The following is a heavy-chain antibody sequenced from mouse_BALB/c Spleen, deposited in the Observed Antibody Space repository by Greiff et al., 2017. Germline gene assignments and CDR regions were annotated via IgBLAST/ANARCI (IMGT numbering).Heavy chain of an antibody. V-gene: IGHV3-6*02. Sequence: EVQLQQSGPGLVKPSQSLSLTCSVTGYSITSGYYWNWIRQFPGNKLEWMSYISYAGSNNYNPSLKNRISITRDTSKNQFFLKLNSVTTEDTATYYSAREETFEYYFDYWGQGTTLTVSS. CDR3: AREETFEYYFDY. CDR1: GYSITSGYY. J-gene: IGHJ2*01. CDR2: ISYAGSN.